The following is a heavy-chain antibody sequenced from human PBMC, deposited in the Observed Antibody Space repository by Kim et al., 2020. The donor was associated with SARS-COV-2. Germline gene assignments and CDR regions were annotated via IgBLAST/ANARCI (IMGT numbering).Heavy chain of an antibody. CDR3: AREGLYYYGSGSYSPLDV. CDR2: ISSSGSTI. D-gene: IGHD3-10*01. V-gene: IGHV3-48*03. CDR1: GFTLSSYE. J-gene: IGHJ6*02. Sequence: GGSLRLSCAASGFTLSSYEMNWVRQAPGKGLEWVSYISSSGSTIYYADSVKGRFTISRDNAKNSLYLQMNSLRAEDTAVYYCAREGLYYYGSGSYSPLDVWGQGTTVTVSS.